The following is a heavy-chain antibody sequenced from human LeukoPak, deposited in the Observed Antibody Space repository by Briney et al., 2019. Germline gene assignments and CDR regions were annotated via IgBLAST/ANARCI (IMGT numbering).Heavy chain of an antibody. J-gene: IGHJ6*03. D-gene: IGHD3-10*01. Sequence: SGGSLRLSCAASGFTFSSYDMHWVRQAPGKGLEWVAFIRYDGSNKYYADSVKGRFTISRDNSKNTLYLQMNSLRAEDTAVYYCAKDYRYYGSGSHMDVWGKGTTVTISS. CDR1: GFTFSSYD. V-gene: IGHV3-30*02. CDR2: IRYDGSNK. CDR3: AKDYRYYGSGSHMDV.